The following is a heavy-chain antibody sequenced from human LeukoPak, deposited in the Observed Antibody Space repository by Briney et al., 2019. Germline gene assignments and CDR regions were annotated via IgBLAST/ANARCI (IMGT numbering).Heavy chain of an antibody. CDR3: ARYYDSSGYYYVGWFDP. D-gene: IGHD3-22*01. J-gene: IGHJ5*02. V-gene: IGHV4-39*07. CDR2: IYYSGST. Sequence: SETLSLTCTVSGGSISSSSYYWGWIRQPPGKGLEWIGSIYYSGSTNYNPSLKSRVTISVDTSKNQFSLKLSSVTAADTAVYYCARYYDSSGYYYVGWFDPWGQGTLVTVSS. CDR1: GGSISSSSYY.